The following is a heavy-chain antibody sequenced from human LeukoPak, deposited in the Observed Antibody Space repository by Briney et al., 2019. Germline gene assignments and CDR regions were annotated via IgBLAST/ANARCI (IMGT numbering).Heavy chain of an antibody. CDR1: GYTFTSYA. D-gene: IGHD4-17*01. CDR2: INAGNGNT. CDR3: ARDYYGATTRFNWFDP. Sequence: ASVKVSCKASGYTFTSYAMHWVRQAPGQRLEWMGWINAGNGNTKYSQKFQGRVTITRDTSASTAYMELSSLRSEDTAVYYCARDYYGATTRFNWFDPWGQGTLVTVSS. V-gene: IGHV1-3*01. J-gene: IGHJ5*02.